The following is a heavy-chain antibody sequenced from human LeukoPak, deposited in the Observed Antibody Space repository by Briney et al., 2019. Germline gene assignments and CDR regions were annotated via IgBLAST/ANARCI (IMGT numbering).Heavy chain of an antibody. CDR1: GFTVRDYW. D-gene: IGHD2-15*01. J-gene: IGHJ3*02. V-gene: IGHV3-74*01. Sequence: GGPLRLSCGACGFTVRDYWMHVVRQAPGKGLVWVSRYNSDAWRPIYAEFLKGQFTISRDNAKNTLYLQMNSLRVEDTALYYCARETREAVSGDHQTDSFDIWGQGTMVSVSS. CDR2: YNSDAWRP. CDR3: ARETREAVSGDHQTDSFDI.